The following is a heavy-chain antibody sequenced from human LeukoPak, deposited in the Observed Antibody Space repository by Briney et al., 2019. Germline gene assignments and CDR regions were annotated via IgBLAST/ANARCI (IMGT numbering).Heavy chain of an antibody. CDR3: GRVYGSGSYYVTFDP. V-gene: IGHV3-7*01. J-gene: IGHJ5*02. CDR2: IKQDGSDK. CDR1: GFSFSTYW. Sequence: GGSLRLSCAASGFSFSTYWMTWVRQAPGKGLEWVANIKQDGSDKRYVDPVKGRFTISRDNAKNSLYLQMNSLRAEDTAVYYCGRVYGSGSYYVTFDPWGQGTLVTVSS. D-gene: IGHD3-10*01.